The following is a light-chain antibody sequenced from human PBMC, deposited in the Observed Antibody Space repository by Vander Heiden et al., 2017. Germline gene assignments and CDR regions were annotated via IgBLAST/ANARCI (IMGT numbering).Light chain of an antibody. CDR2: GNS. CDR1: SSNIGAHYD. J-gene: IGLJ2*01. Sequence: QPVLTQPPSVSGAPGQRVTIPCTGGSSNIGAHYDVHWYQQLPGTAPKLLIYGNSNRPSGVPDRFSGSKSGTSASLAITGLQAEDEADYYCQSYDSSLSGVVFGGGTKLTVL. V-gene: IGLV1-40*01. CDR3: QSYDSSLSGVV.